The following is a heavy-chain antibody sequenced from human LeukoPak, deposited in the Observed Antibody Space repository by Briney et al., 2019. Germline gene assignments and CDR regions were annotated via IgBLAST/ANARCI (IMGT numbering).Heavy chain of an antibody. CDR1: GVSFSGYY. CDR2: INHSGST. V-gene: IGHV4-34*01. J-gene: IGHJ4*02. D-gene: IGHD4-17*01. CDR3: ARAPYGDYVGVYFDY. Sequence: PSETLTLTCAVYGVSFSGYYWSWIRQPPGKGLEWIGEINHSGSTNYNPSLKSRVIISVDTSKNQFSLKLSSVTAADTAVYYCARAPYGDYVGVYFDYWGQGTLVTVSS.